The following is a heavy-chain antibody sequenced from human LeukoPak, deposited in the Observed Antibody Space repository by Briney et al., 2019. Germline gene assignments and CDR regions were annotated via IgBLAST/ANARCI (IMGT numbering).Heavy chain of an antibody. V-gene: IGHV4-39*07. CDR2: IYYSGST. CDR1: GGSISSSSYY. D-gene: IGHD2-8*01. Sequence: SETLSLTCTVSGGSISSSSYYWGWIRQPPGKGLEWIGSIYYSGSTYYNPSLKSRVTISVDTSKNQFSLKLSSVTAADTAVYYCARLPDIVLMVYANRIDYWGQGTLVTVSS. CDR3: ARLPDIVLMVYANRIDY. J-gene: IGHJ4*02.